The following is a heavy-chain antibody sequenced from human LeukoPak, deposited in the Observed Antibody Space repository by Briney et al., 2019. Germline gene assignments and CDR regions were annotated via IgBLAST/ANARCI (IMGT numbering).Heavy chain of an antibody. V-gene: IGHV1-2*02. D-gene: IGHD2-2*01. CDR1: GYTFTGYY. CDR3: ARVGAYCTSTSCLDY. J-gene: IGHJ4*02. CDR2: INPNSGGT. Sequence: ASVKVSCKASGYTFTGYYMHWVRQAPGQGLEWMGRINPNSGGTNYAQKFQGRVTMTRDTSISTAYMELSRLRSDDTAVYYCARVGAYCTSTSCLDYWGQGTLVTVSS.